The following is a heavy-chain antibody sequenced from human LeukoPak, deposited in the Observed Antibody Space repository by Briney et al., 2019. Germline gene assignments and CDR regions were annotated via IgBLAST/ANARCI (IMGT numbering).Heavy chain of an antibody. V-gene: IGHV3-30*02. Sequence: GSLRLSCAASGFTFSSYGMHWVRQAPGKGLEWVAFIRYDGSNKYYADSVKGRFTISRDNSKNTLYLQMNSLRAEDTAVYYCVKDYCMYYDFWSGYYGATGPYYYYYYMDVWGKGTTVTVSS. J-gene: IGHJ6*03. CDR2: IRYDGSNK. D-gene: IGHD3-3*01. CDR1: GFTFSSYG. CDR3: VKDYCMYYDFWSGYYGATGPYYYYYYMDV.